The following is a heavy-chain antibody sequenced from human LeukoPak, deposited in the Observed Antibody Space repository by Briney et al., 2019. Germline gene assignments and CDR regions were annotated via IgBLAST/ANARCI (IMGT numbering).Heavy chain of an antibody. D-gene: IGHD1-26*01. J-gene: IGHJ4*02. CDR2: ISAYNGNT. V-gene: IGHV1-18*01. Sequence: ASVKVSCTASGYTFTSYGISWVRQAPGQGLEWMGWISAYNGNTNYAQKLQGRVTMTTDTSTSTAYMELRSLRSDDTAVYYCARSRRTYGENSGSYLNYWGQGTLVTVSS. CDR1: GYTFTSYG. CDR3: ARSRRTYGENSGSYLNY.